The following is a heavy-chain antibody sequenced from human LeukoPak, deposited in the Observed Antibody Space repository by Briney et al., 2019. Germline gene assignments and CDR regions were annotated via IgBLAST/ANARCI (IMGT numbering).Heavy chain of an antibody. Sequence: ASVKVSCTASDYTFTSYGITWVRQAPGQGLEWMGWISTYNGNTNYAQKFQGRVTMTTDTSTSTAYMDLRTLRSDDTAVYYCARLNYGGIFLDDWGQGTLVTVSS. J-gene: IGHJ4*02. CDR1: DYTFTSYG. D-gene: IGHD4-23*01. CDR3: ARLNYGGIFLDD. V-gene: IGHV1-18*01. CDR2: ISTYNGNT.